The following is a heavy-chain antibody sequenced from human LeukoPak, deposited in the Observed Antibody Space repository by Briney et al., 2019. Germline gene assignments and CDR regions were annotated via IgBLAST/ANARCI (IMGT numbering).Heavy chain of an antibody. CDR1: GFTFSSYD. Sequence: GGSLRLSCAASGFTFSSYDMTWVRQAPGRGLEWVSGINWNGGSTGYADSVKGRFTISRDNAKNSLYLQMNSLRAEDTALYYCAREGSRDGYKYWREVSFDIWGQGTMVTVSS. CDR2: INWNGGST. D-gene: IGHD5-24*01. V-gene: IGHV3-20*04. J-gene: IGHJ3*02. CDR3: AREGSRDGYKYWREVSFDI.